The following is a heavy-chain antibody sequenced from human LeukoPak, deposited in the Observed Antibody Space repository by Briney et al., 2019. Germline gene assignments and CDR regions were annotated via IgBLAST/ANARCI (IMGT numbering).Heavy chain of an antibody. V-gene: IGHV3-20*04. J-gene: IGHJ4*02. CDR3: ARGPYYYDSSGLWDYFDY. CDR2: INWNGGST. CDR1: GFTFDDYG. Sequence: GGSLRLSCAASGFTFDDYGMSWVRQAPGKGLEWVSGINWNGGSTGYADSVKGRFTISRDNAKNSPYLQMNSLRAEDTALYYCARGPYYYDSSGLWDYFDYWGQGTLVTVSS. D-gene: IGHD3-22*01.